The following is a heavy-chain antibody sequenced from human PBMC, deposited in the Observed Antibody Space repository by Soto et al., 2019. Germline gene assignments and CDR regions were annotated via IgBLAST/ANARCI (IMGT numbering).Heavy chain of an antibody. CDR3: ASAPSIAVAGNAT. V-gene: IGHV1-18*01. Sequence: QVQLVQSGGEVKKPGASVKVSCKASGDTVTKYGISWVRQAPGQGLEWLGWISFYNGHTNYALKFRXRXXLYTDTTTSTASMELRSMTSADTDVYYCASAPSIAVAGNATWGQGTLVTVSS. CDR2: ISFYNGHT. CDR1: GDTVTKYG. D-gene: IGHD6-19*01. J-gene: IGHJ4*02.